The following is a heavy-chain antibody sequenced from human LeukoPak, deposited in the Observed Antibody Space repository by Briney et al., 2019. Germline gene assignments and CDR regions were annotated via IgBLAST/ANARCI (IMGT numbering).Heavy chain of an antibody. J-gene: IGHJ4*02. CDR3: AKGRGTGTYYCDY. Sequence: GGSLRLSCAASGFTFATYAMGWVRQAPGKGLERVAALSGSGISTYYADSVKGRFTIARDNSENTLHLQMTGLKAEDTAFYFCAKGRGTGTYYCDYWGRGTLVTVSS. V-gene: IGHV3-23*01. CDR2: LSGSGIST. D-gene: IGHD3/OR15-3a*01. CDR1: GFTFATYA.